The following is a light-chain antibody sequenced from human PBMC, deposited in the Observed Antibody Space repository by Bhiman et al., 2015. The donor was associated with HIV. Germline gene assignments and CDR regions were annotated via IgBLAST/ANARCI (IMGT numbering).Light chain of an antibody. Sequence: SYELTQPPSVSVSPGQTASITCSGDKLGDKYARWYQQRPGQSPILIIYQTSKRPSGIPERFSGSSSGNTATLTISGSQAIDEADYFCQAWDSTTVIFGGGTKLTVL. CDR3: QAWDSTTVI. CDR2: QTS. J-gene: IGLJ2*01. CDR1: KLGDKY. V-gene: IGLV3-1*01.